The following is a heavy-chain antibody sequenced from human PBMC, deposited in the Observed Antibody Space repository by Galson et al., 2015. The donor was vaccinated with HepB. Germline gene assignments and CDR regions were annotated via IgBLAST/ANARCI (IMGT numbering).Heavy chain of an antibody. D-gene: IGHD3-10*01. CDR3: AREPYGSGSADHWFDP. CDR1: GDSVSSNTAA. CDR2: TYYKSTGNN. Sequence: CAISGDSVSSNTAAWSWVRQSPSRGLERLGRTYYKSTGNNDYAVSVKSRIAINPDTSKNQFSLQLNSVTPEDTAVYYCAREPYGSGSADHWFDPWGQGILVTVSS. V-gene: IGHV6-1*01. J-gene: IGHJ5*02.